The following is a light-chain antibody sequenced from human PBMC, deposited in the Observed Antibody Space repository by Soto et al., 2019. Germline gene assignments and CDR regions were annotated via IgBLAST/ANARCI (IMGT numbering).Light chain of an antibody. Sequence: EIVLTQSPGTLSLSPGERATLSCRASQSVSSSYLAWYQQNPGQAPRLLLYGASSRATGIPDRFSGSGSGTDFTLTISRLEPEDFAVYYCQQYGSSPLWTFGQGTKVDIK. CDR2: GAS. CDR1: QSVSSSY. V-gene: IGKV3-20*01. CDR3: QQYGSSPLWT. J-gene: IGKJ1*01.